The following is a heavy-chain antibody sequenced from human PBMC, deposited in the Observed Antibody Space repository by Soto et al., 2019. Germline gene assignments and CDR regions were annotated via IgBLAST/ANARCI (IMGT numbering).Heavy chain of an antibody. V-gene: IGHV4-39*01. J-gene: IGHJ6*03. D-gene: IGHD3-10*01. CDR2: IYYSGST. CDR1: GGSISSSSYY. Sequence: KPSETLSLTCTVSGGSISSSSYYWGWIRQPPGKGLEWIGSIYYSGSTYYNPSLKSRVTISVDTSKNQFSLKLSSVTAADTAVYYCARREIDYYGSGSGYMDVWGKGTTVTVSS. CDR3: ARREIDYYGSGSGYMDV.